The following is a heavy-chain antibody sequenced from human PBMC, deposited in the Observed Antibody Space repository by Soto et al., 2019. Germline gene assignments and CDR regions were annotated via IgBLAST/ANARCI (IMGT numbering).Heavy chain of an antibody. CDR1: GFSLSTSGVG. CDR3: VHHGYYSSGLDV. J-gene: IGHJ6*02. CDR2: IYWDDDK. V-gene: IGHV2-5*02. Sequence: QITLKESGPTLVKPTQTLTLTCTFSGFSLSTSGVGVGWIRQPPGKALEWLALIYWDDDKGYSPSLKSRLTNSKDTSKHQVVHTMTNMDPVDTAPYCCVHHGYYSSGLDVWGQGTTVTVSS.